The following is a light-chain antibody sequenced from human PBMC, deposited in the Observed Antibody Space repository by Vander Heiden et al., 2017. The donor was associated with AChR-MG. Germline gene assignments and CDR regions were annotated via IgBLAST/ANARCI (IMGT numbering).Light chain of an antibody. CDR3: QQYVGSPGT. Sequence: DIVLTQSPGTLSLSPGESTTLSCRASQSVSSNSLAWYRQTPGQAPRLLIYAASSRAAGIPDRFSGSGSGTDFTLTISRLEPEDFAVYYCQQYVGSPGTFGQGTKLEIK. V-gene: IGKV3-20*01. J-gene: IGKJ2*02. CDR2: AAS. CDR1: QSVSSNS.